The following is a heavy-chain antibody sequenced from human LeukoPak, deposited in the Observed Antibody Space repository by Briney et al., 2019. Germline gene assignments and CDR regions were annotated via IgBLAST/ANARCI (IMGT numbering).Heavy chain of an antibody. CDR2: INHSGST. J-gene: IGHJ4*02. CDR3: ARTSAYYYDGSGYYWGYYFDY. D-gene: IGHD3-22*01. Sequence: PSETLSLTCAVYGGSFSGYYWSWIRQPPGKGLEWIGEINHSGSTNYNTSLKRRVTISVDTSKNQFSLKLSSVTAADTAVYYCARTSAYYYDGSGYYWGYYFDYWGQGTLVTVSS. CDR1: GGSFSGYY. V-gene: IGHV4-34*01.